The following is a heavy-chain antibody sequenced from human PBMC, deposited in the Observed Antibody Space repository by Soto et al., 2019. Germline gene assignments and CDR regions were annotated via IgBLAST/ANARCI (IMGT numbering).Heavy chain of an antibody. CDR1: GGSISSYY. CDR3: ARQYYYDSSGNFDY. D-gene: IGHD3-22*01. CDR2: IYYSGST. Sequence: PSETLSRTCTVSGGSISSYYWSWVRQPPGKGLEWIGYIYYSGSTNYNPSLKSRVTISVDTSKNQFSLKLSSVTAADTAVYYCARQYYYDSSGNFDYWGQGTLVTVSS. V-gene: IGHV4-59*01. J-gene: IGHJ4*02.